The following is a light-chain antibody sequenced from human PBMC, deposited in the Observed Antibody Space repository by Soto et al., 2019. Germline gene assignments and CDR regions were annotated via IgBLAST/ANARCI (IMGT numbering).Light chain of an antibody. V-gene: IGKV1-39*01. Sequence: DIQMTQSPSSLSASVGDRVTITCRASQSISSYLNWYQQKPGKAPKLLIYAASILQSGVPSRFSGSGSGTDFTLTISNLQPEDFATYYCQQSYSTPPMHTFGQGTKLEIK. CDR2: AAS. J-gene: IGKJ2*01. CDR1: QSISSY. CDR3: QQSYSTPPMHT.